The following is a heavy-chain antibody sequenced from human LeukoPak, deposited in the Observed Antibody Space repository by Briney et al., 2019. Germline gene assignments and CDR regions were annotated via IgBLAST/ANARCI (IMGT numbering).Heavy chain of an antibody. Sequence: PGGSLRLSCAASGFTFSSYAMHWVRQAPGKGLEWVAVISYDGSNKYYADSVKGRFTISRDNSKNTLYLQMNSLRAEDTAVYYCARDTEIAVAGTVDYWGQGTLVTVSS. J-gene: IGHJ4*02. V-gene: IGHV3-30*14. CDR1: GFTFSSYA. CDR2: ISYDGSNK. D-gene: IGHD6-19*01. CDR3: ARDTEIAVAGTVDY.